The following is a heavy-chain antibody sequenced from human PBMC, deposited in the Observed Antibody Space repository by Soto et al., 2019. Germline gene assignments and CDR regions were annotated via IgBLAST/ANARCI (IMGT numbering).Heavy chain of an antibody. CDR3: ASSAGWFGDY. V-gene: IGHV3-30-3*01. J-gene: IGHJ4*02. D-gene: IGHD3-10*01. CDR2: ISYDGSNK. Sequence: QVQLVESGGGVVQPGRSLRLSCAASGFTFSSYAMHWVRQAPGKGLEWVAVISYDGSNKYYADSVKGRFTISRDNSKNTLYLQMNILRAEDTAVYYCASSAGWFGDYWGQGTLVTVSS. CDR1: GFTFSSYA.